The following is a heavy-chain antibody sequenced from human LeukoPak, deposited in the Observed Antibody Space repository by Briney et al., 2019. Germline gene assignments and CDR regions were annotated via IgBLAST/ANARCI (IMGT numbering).Heavy chain of an antibody. CDR2: ISGGDIST. Sequence: PGGSLRLSCAASGCTFSSYAMTWVGQAPGKGLEWVSTISGGDISTYYADSVKGRFTVSRKNSKKTLYLQMTTAETEVTDVYHCAIGPMVRGVIIADYWGQGTLVTVSS. CDR1: GCTFSSYA. D-gene: IGHD3-10*01. J-gene: IGHJ4*02. CDR3: AIGPMVRGVIIADY. V-gene: IGHV3-23*01.